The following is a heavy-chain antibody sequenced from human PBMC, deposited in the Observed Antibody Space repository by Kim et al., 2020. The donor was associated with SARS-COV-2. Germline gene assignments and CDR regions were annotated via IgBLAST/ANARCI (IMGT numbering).Heavy chain of an antibody. D-gene: IGHD1-26*01. J-gene: IGHJ4*02. V-gene: IGHV3-23*01. CDR2: T. CDR3: ANLVSGRYHW. Sequence: TYYASTVKGRLTSTRDNSKNTLYLKMKGLGAEDKAVYYCANLVSGRYHWWGQGTLVTVSS.